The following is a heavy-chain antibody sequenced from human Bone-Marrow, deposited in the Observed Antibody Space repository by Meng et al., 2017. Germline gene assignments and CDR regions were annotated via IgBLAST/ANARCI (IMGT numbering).Heavy chain of an antibody. D-gene: IGHD3-22*01. Sequence: GESLKISCVASGFSFSNYWMHWVRQAPGKGLVWVSRISNDGSTTNYPDSVKGRFTISRDNAKNTLYLQMNSLRAEDTAVYYCARDRSTTPYYDREGGILSWGQGTLVTVSS. J-gene: IGHJ5*02. CDR1: GFSFSNYW. CDR2: ISNDGSTT. CDR3: ARDRSTTPYYDREGGILS. V-gene: IGHV3-74*01.